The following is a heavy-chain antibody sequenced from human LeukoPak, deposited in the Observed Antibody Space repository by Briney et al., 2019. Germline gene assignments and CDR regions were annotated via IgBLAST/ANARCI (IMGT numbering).Heavy chain of an antibody. CDR2: ISGSGGST. D-gene: IGHD3-22*01. CDR1: GFTFSSYA. J-gene: IGHJ4*02. V-gene: IGHV3-23*01. CDR3: AREFYYDSSGYYSMRLDY. Sequence: GGSLRLSCAASGFTFSSYAMSWVRQAPGKGLEWVSAISGSGGSTYYADSVKGRFTISRDNSKNTLYLQMNSLRAEDTAVYYCAREFYYDSSGYYSMRLDYWGQGTLVTVSS.